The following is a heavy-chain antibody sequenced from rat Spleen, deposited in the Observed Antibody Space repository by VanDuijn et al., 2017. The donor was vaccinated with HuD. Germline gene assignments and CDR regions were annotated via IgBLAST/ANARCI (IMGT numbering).Heavy chain of an antibody. J-gene: IGHJ4*01. V-gene: IGHV2-30*01. CDR2: IWGDGST. CDR1: GLSLTSFH. Sequence: QVQLKESGPGLVQPSQTLSLTCTVSGLSLTSFHVHWVRQPPGKGLEWMGGIWGDGSTEYNLALRSRLSISRDTSKSQVFLKMNSLKTEDIATYYWARDPGWGVIDAWGQGASVTVSS. CDR3: ARDPGWGVIDA. D-gene: IGHD1-4*01.